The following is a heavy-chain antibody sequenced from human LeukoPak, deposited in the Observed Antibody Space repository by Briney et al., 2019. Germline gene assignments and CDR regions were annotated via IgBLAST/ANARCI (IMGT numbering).Heavy chain of an antibody. V-gene: IGHV4-59*01. J-gene: IGHJ4*02. CDR3: ARVTGYVIEDYFDY. Sequence: PSETLSLTCTVSGGSISTYYWSWIRQPPGKGLEWIGYIYYSGSTNYNPSLKSRVTMSVDTSKNQFSLKLKSVTAADTAVYYCARVTGYVIEDYFDYWGQGTLVTVSS. D-gene: IGHD3-22*01. CDR2: IYYSGST. CDR1: GGSISTYY.